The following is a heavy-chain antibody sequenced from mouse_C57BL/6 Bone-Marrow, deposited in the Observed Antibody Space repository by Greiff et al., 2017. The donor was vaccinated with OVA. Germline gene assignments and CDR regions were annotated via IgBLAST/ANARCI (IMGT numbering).Heavy chain of an antibody. CDR2: INSDGGST. CDR1: EYAFPSHD. CDR3: ARQRDGYWFAY. V-gene: IGHV5-2*01. D-gene: IGHD2-3*01. J-gene: IGHJ3*01. Sequence: EVHLVESGGGLVQPGESLKLSCESNEYAFPSHDMSWVRKTPEKRLELVAAINSDGGSTYYPDTMERRFIISRYNTKKTLYLQMSSLRSEDTALYYCARQRDGYWFAYWGQGTLVTVSA.